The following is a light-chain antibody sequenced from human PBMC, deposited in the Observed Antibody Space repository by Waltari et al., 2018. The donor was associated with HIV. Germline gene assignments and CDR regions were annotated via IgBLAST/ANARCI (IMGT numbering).Light chain of an antibody. J-gene: IGKJ4*01. CDR3: LQYDSYSRGLT. CDR2: AIS. Sequence: DIQMTQSPSSLSASVGDRVTITCLASPGIGNAFGCYHQKPGKAPKRLIYAISSLQSGVPSRFRGSGAGTEFTLTISSLQPEDFATYYCLQYDSYSRGLTFGGGTKVEIK. V-gene: IGKV1-17*01. CDR1: PGIGNA.